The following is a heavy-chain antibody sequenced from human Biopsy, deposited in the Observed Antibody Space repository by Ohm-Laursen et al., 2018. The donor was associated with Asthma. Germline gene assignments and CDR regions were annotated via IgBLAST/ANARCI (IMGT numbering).Heavy chain of an antibody. CDR1: RGSLRVYV. D-gene: IGHD3-3*01. CDR2: SNQGGSP. Sequence: SETLSPTCGVYRGSLRVYVWSWIRQPPGKGLEWIGESNQGGSPTFNPSLKSRVTISRDTSKNQLSLKLRSVTAADTAVYYCASGPEWYGLDVWGQGTTVTVSS. J-gene: IGHJ6*02. CDR3: ASGPEWYGLDV. V-gene: IGHV4-34*01.